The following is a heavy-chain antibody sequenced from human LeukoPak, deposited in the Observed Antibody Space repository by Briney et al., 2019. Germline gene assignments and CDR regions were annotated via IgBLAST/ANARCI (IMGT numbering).Heavy chain of an antibody. CDR1: GYTFTGYY. Sequence: ASVKVSCKASGYTFTGYYMHWVRQAPGQGLEWMGWINPNSGGTNYAQKFQGRVTMTRNTSISTAYMELSSLRSEDTAVYYCARDRLAALDYWGQGTLVTVSS. CDR3: ARDRLAALDY. J-gene: IGHJ4*02. V-gene: IGHV1-2*02. D-gene: IGHD2-15*01. CDR2: INPNSGGT.